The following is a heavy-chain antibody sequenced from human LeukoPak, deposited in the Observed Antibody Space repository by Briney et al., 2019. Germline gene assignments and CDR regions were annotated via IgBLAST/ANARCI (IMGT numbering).Heavy chain of an antibody. CDR3: ARGHHYYDSSGYYKRLNWFDP. CDR2: IYYGGST. V-gene: IGHV4-59*12. Sequence: SETLSLTCTVSGGSISSYYWSWIRQPTGKGLEWIGYIYYGGSTNYNPSLKSRVTISVDTSKNQFSLKLSSVTAADTAVYYCARGHHYYDSSGYYKRLNWFDPWGQGTLVTVSS. CDR1: GGSISSYY. D-gene: IGHD3-22*01. J-gene: IGHJ5*02.